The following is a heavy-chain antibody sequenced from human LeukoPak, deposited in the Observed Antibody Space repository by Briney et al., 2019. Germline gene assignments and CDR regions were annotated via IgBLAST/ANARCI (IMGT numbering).Heavy chain of an antibody. D-gene: IGHD5-12*01. CDR3: ARADSGYEPFAY. CDR2: IYYSGTT. Sequence: SETLSLTCTVSGGSISSYYWSWIRQPPGKGLGWIGYIYYSGTTNCNPSVKSRVTISLDTSRNQFSLKMRSVTAADTAVYYCARADSGYEPFAYWGQGTLVTVSS. V-gene: IGHV4-59*01. J-gene: IGHJ4*02. CDR1: GGSISSYY.